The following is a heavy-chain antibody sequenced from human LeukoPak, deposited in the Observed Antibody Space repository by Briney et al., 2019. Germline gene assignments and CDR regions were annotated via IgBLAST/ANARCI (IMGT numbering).Heavy chain of an antibody. CDR3: ATQVTVTPRGWFDP. CDR2: ISAYNGIT. Sequence: ASVKVSFKASGYTFTSYGISWVRQAPGQGLEWMGWISAYNGITNYAQKLQGRVTMTTDTSTSTAYMELRSLRSDDTAVYYCATQVTVTPRGWFDPWGQGTLVTVSS. CDR1: GYTFTSYG. J-gene: IGHJ5*02. D-gene: IGHD4-17*01. V-gene: IGHV1-18*01.